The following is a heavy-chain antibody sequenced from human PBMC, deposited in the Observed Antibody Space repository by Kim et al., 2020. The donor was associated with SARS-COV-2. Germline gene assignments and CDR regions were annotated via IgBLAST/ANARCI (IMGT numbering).Heavy chain of an antibody. J-gene: IGHJ3*02. D-gene: IGHD1-26*01. CDR1: GGSFSGYY. CDR3: ARVPRLGSYPLPNAFDI. Sequence: SETLSLTCAVYGGSFSGYYWSWIRQPPGKGLEWIGEINHSGSTNYNPSLKSRVTISVDTSKNQFSLKLSSVTAADTAVYYCARVPRLGSYPLPNAFDIWGQGTMVTVSS. V-gene: IGHV4-34*01. CDR2: INHSGST.